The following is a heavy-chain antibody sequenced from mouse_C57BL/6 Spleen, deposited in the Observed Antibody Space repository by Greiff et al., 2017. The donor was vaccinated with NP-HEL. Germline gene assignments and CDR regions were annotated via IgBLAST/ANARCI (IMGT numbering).Heavy chain of an antibody. J-gene: IGHJ4*01. D-gene: IGHD4-1*01. CDR3: ARALTGPGAMDY. V-gene: IGHV3-6*01. CDR2: ISYDGSN. CDR1: GYSITSGYY. Sequence: EVQVVESGPGLVKPSQSLSLTCSVTGYSITSGYYWNWIRQFPGNKLEWMGYISYDGSNNYNPSLKNRISITRDTSKNQFFLKLNSVTTEDTATYYCARALTGPGAMDYWGQGTSVTVSS.